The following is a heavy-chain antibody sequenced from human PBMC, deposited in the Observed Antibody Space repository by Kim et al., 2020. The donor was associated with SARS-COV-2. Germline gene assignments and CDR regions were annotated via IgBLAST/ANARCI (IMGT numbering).Heavy chain of an antibody. CDR3: ANREEPHMTTVIYYYGMDV. Sequence: GGSLRLSCAASGFTFSSYAMSWVRQAPGKGLEWVSAFSGSGGSTYYADSVKGRFTISRDNSKTTLYLQMNSLRAEDTAVYYCANREEPHMTTVIYYYGMDVWAKGPRSPSP. V-gene: IGHV3-23*01. CDR2: FSGSGGST. CDR1: GFTFSSYA. J-gene: IGHJ6*02. D-gene: IGHD4-4*01.